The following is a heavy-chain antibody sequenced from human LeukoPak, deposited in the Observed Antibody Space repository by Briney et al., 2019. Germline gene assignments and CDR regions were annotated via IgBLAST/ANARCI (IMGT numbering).Heavy chain of an antibody. J-gene: IGHJ6*02. CDR3: ARDRTHEYYYYYGMDV. V-gene: IGHV4-59*01. CDR1: GGSISSYY. CDR2: IYYSGST. Sequence: SETLSLTCTVSGGSISSYYWSWIRQPPGKGLEWIGYIYYSGSTNYNPSLKSRVTISVDTSKNQFSLKLSSVTAADTAVYYCARDRTHEYYYYYGMDVWGQGTTVTVSS.